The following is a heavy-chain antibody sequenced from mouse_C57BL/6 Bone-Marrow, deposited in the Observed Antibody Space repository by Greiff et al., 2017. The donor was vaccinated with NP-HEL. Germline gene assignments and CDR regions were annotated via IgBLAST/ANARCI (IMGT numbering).Heavy chain of an antibody. J-gene: IGHJ3*01. CDR3: ARRGYYGNGGAD. V-gene: IGHV1-55*01. CDR1: GYTFTSYW. D-gene: IGHD2-1*01. Sequence: QVQLQQPGAELVKPGASVKMSCKASGYTFTSYWITWVKQRPGQGLEWIGDIYPGSGSTNYNEKFKSKATLTVDTSSSTAYMQLSSLTSEDSAVYYGARRGYYGNGGADWGQGTLVTVSA. CDR2: IYPGSGST.